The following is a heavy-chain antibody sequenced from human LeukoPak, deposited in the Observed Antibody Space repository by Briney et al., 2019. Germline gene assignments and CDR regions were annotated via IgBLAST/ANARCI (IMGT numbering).Heavy chain of an antibody. D-gene: IGHD3-16*01. J-gene: IGHJ6*03. CDR2: IYYSGGT. CDR1: GGSISSYY. CDR3: ARETSQKGAHYMDV. Sequence: SETLSLTCTVSGGSISSYYWSWIRQPPGKGLEWIGYIYYSGGTNYNPSLRSRVTISVDTSKNQFSLKLSSVTAADTAVYYCARETSQKGAHYMDVWGKGTTVTISS. V-gene: IGHV4-59*01.